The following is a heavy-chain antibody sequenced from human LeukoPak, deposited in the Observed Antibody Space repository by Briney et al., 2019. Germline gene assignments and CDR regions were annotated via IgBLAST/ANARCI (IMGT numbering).Heavy chain of an antibody. CDR3: ARARAHYYDSSGYYYGGYYYYYGMDV. CDR2: IISIFGTA. D-gene: IGHD3-22*01. J-gene: IGHJ6*02. CDR1: GGTFSSYA. V-gene: IGHV1-69*13. Sequence: SSVNVSFKPSGGTFSSYAISWVRQAPGQGLDWMGGIISIFGTANYQQKFHGRVTITADESTSTAYMELGSLRSEDTVVYYCARARAHYYDSSGYYYGGYYYYYGMDVWGQGTTVTVSS.